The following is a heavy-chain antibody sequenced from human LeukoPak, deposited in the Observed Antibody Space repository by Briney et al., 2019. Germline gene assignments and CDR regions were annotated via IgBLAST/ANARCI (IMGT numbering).Heavy chain of an antibody. CDR2: ICHSGST. D-gene: IGHD5-18*01. Sequence: SETLSLTCAVSCYSISSGYYWGWIRQPPGKGLEWIGSICHSGSTYYNPSLKSRVTISVDTSKNQFSLKLSSVTAADTAVYYCARHSTAMATGYWGQGTLVTVSS. J-gene: IGHJ4*02. CDR3: ARHSTAMATGY. V-gene: IGHV4-38-2*01. CDR1: CYSISSGYY.